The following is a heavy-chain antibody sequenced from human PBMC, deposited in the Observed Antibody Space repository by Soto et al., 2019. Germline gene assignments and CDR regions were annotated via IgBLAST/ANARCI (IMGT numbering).Heavy chain of an antibody. CDR2: IIPILGIA. CDR1: GGTFSSYA. V-gene: IGHV1-69*10. D-gene: IGHD6-6*01. CDR3: ARKWYSSSNYYYYYGMDV. J-gene: IGHJ6*02. Sequence: ASVKVSCKASGGTFSSYAISWVRQAPGQGLEWMGGIIPILGIANYAQKFQGRVTITADKSTSTAYMELSSLRSEDTAVYYCARKWYSSSNYYYYYGMDVWGQGTTVTVSS.